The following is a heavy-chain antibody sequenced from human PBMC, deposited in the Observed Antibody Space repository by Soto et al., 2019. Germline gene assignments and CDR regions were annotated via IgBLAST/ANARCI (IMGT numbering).Heavy chain of an antibody. CDR3: ARDLGYSGYVAGWFDP. CDR1: GGTFSSYA. D-gene: IGHD5-12*01. Sequence: GASVKVSCKASGGTFSSYAISWVRQAPGQGLEWMGGIIPIFGTANYAQKFQGRVTITADESTSTAYMELSSLRSEDTAVYYCARDLGYSGYVAGWFDPWGQGTLVTVYS. CDR2: IIPIFGTA. J-gene: IGHJ5*02. V-gene: IGHV1-69*13.